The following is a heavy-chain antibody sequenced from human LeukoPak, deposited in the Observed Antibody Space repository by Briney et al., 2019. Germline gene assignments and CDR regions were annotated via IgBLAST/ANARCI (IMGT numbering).Heavy chain of an antibody. J-gene: IGHJ6*03. CDR1: GFTFSSYE. CDR3: ARAEKSYYYYYYYMDV. Sequence: GGSLRLSCAASGFTFSSYEMNWVRQAPGKGLEWVSYISSSGSTIYYADSVKGRFTISRDNAKNSLYLQMSSLRAEDTAVYYCARAEKSYYYYYYYMDVWGKGTTVTVSS. V-gene: IGHV3-48*03. CDR2: ISSSGSTI.